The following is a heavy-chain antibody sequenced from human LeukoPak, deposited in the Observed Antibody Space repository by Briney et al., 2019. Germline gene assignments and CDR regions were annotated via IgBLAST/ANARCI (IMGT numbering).Heavy chain of an antibody. CDR1: GLILSDHI. CDR3: TRDGGQSGNTAFDI. V-gene: IGHV3-72*01. CDR2: PRRKRMSYTA. D-gene: IGHD3-16*01. J-gene: IGHJ3*02. Sequence: AGGSLRLSCSASGLILSDHIIDCVRQAPGKGLEWVGRPRRKRMSYTAKYAASVQGRFTLTRDDSQNSLYLQMNSLRTEDTAVYFCTRDGGQSGNTAFDIWGQGTMVTVSS.